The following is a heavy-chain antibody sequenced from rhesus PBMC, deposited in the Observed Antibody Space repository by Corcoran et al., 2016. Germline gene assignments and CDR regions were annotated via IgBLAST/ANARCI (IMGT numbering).Heavy chain of an antibody. CDR1: GGSISSSY. J-gene: IGHJ4*01. V-gene: IGHV4-169*01. Sequence: QLQLQESGPGLVKPSETLSVTCAVSGGSISSSYWSWIRQAPGKGLEWIWYIYGSGSSTNYNPAPKSRVTLSVDTSKNQLSLKLSSVTAADTAVYYCARYTLRGFDYWGQGVLVTVSS. CDR2: IYGSGSST. D-gene: IGHD3S6*01. CDR3: ARYTLRGFDY.